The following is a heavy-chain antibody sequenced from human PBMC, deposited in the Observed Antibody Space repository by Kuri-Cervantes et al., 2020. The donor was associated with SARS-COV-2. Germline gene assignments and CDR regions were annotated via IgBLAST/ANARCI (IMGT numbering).Heavy chain of an antibody. V-gene: IGHV1-18*01. CDR2: ISAYNGNT. Sequence: ASVKVSCKASGYTFTSYGISWVRQAPGQGLEWMGWISAYNGNTNYAQKLQGRVTMTRNTSISTAYMELSGLRSENTAVYYCARPVDTAMVGGLDYWGQGTLVTVSS. CDR3: ARPVDTAMVGGLDY. D-gene: IGHD5-18*01. J-gene: IGHJ4*02. CDR1: GYTFTSYG.